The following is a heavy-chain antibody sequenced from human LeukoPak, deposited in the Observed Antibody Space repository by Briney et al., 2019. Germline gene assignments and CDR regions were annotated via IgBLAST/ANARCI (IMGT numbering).Heavy chain of an antibody. D-gene: IGHD1-14*01. CDR1: GFTFSNSA. Sequence: GGSLRLSCAASGFTFSNSAMTWVRQAPGKGLDWVSAINGDGGRTYHADSVKGRFTISRDNSKNTLYLQMSSLRVEDTAVYYCAKDIKGTNYYYYGMGAWGQGTTVTVSS. CDR3: AKDIKGTNYYYYGMGA. V-gene: IGHV3-23*01. CDR2: INGDGGRT. J-gene: IGHJ6*02.